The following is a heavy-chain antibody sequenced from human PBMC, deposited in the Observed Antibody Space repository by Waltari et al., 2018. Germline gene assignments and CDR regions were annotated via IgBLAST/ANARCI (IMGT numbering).Heavy chain of an antibody. D-gene: IGHD3-3*01. CDR2: INDRGRT. CDR3: ARVFGYYYYYMDV. CDR1: GGSLSGYH. V-gene: IGHV4-34*02. Sequence: QVQLQQWGAGLLKPSETLSLTCDVSGGSLSGYHWTWIRQPPGKGLEWIGDINDRGRTTSNPSLESRVTVSIDPANNQFSLRVRSVTAADTAVYYCARVFGYYYYYMDVWGKGTTVTISS. J-gene: IGHJ6*03.